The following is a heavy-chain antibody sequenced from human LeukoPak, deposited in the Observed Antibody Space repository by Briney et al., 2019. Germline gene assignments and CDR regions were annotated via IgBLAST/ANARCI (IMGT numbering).Heavy chain of an antibody. CDR3: ANDSSPMTIFSY. CDR2: ISGSGGST. V-gene: IGHV3-23*01. J-gene: IGHJ4*02. CDR1: GFTFSSYA. D-gene: IGHD3-22*01. Sequence: GGSLRLSCAASGFTFSSYAMSWVRQAPGKGLEWVSAISGSGGSTYYADSVKGRFTISRDNSKNTLYLQMNSLRAEDTAVYYCANDSSPMTIFSYCGQGTLVTVSS.